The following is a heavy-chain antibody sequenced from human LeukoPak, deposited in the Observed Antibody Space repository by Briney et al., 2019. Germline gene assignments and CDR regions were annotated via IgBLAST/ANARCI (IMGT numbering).Heavy chain of an antibody. J-gene: IGHJ4*02. CDR3: ARGPALVRGVITASGGDY. D-gene: IGHD3-10*01. CDR1: GYTFTTYN. Sequence: ASVKVSCKASGYTFTTYNINWVRQATGQGLEWMGWMNPSTGNTGYAQRFQGRVTMTRNTSISTAYMELSSLTSDDTAVYYCARGPALVRGVITASGGDYWGQGVLVTVSS. V-gene: IGHV1-8*01. CDR2: MNPSTGNT.